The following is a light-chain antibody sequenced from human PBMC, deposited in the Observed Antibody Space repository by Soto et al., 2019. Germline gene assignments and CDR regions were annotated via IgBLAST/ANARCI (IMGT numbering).Light chain of an antibody. CDR2: EVT. V-gene: IGLV2-23*02. CDR3: CSYAGRNVFV. Sequence: QPALTQPASLSGSPGQSITISCTGSNSYIGNYNIVSWYQQHPDKAPQLIIYEVTKRPSGVSNRFSGSKSGNTASLTISGLQAEEEGHYHCCSYAGRNVFVFGTGTKVTVL. CDR1: NSYIGNYNI. J-gene: IGLJ1*01.